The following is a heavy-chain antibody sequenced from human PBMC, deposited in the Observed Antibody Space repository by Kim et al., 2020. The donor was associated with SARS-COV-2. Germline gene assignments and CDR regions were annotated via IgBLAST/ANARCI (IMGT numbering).Heavy chain of an antibody. CDR1: GFTFSSYA. J-gene: IGHJ4*02. V-gene: IGHV3-30*04. CDR2: ISYDGSNK. D-gene: IGHD5-18*01. Sequence: GGSLRLSCAASGFTFSSYAMHWVRQAPGKGLEWVAVISYDGSNKYYADSVKGRFTISRDNSKNTLYLQMNSLRAEDTAVYYCAREARQLWGDYWGQGTLVTVSS. CDR3: AREARQLWGDY.